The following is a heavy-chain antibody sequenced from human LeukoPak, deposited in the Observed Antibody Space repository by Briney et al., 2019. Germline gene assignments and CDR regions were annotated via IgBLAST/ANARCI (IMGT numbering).Heavy chain of an antibody. CDR3: ARPVVAATTPDTFDI. V-gene: IGHV3-30*02. CDR1: GFTFSTYG. J-gene: IGHJ3*02. D-gene: IGHD2-15*01. CDR2: IRYDGRNK. Sequence: QSGGSLRLSCAASGFTFSTYGMHWVRQAPGKGLEWVAFIRYDGRNKYYADSVKGRFTISRDNSKNTLCLQMNSLRAEDTAVYYCARPVVAATTPDTFDIWGQGTMVTVSS.